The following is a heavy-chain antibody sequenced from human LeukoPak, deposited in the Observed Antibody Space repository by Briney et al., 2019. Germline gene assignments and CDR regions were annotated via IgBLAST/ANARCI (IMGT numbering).Heavy chain of an antibody. CDR2: IYYAESP. CDR3: ARPSSSGNYYY. V-gene: IGHV4-39*01. CDR1: GGSLSSGSHW. J-gene: IGHJ4*02. Sequence: SETLSLTCTVSGGSLSSGSHWWGWLRQPPGGGLEWIGSIYYAESPSYNPSLKSRVTISVDMSKNQLSLKLSSVTAADTAVYYCARPSSSGNYYYWGQGTLVTVS. D-gene: IGHD1-26*01.